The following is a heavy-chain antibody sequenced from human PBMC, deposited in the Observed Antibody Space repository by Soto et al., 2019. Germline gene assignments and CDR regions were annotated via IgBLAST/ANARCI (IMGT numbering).Heavy chain of an antibody. J-gene: IGHJ5*02. V-gene: IGHV1-18*01. CDR2: ISAYNGNT. CDR1: GYTFTSYG. D-gene: IGHD3-10*01. Sequence: QVPLVQSGAEVKKPGASVKVSCKASGYTFTSYGISWVRQAPGQGLEWMGWISAYNGNTNYAQKLQGRVTMTTDTSTSTAYMELRSLRSDDTAVYYCARDRILWFGELPHNWFDPWGQGTLVTVSS. CDR3: ARDRILWFGELPHNWFDP.